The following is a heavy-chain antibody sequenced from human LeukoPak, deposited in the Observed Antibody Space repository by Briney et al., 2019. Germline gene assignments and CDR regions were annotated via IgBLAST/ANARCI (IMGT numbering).Heavy chain of an antibody. CDR2: ISSSSSYI. D-gene: IGHD3-9*01. J-gene: IGHJ4*02. Sequence: PGGSLRLSCAASGFTFSSYSMNWVRQAPGKGLEWVSSISSSSSYIYYADSVKGRFTISRDNAKNSLYLQMNSLRAEDTAVNYCARDRGYDILTGYYTAIDYWGQGTLVTVSS. CDR3: ARDRGYDILTGYYTAIDY. CDR1: GFTFSSYS. V-gene: IGHV3-21*01.